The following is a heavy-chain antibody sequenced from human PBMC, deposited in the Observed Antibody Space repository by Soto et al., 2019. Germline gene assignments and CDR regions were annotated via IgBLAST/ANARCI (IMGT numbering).Heavy chain of an antibody. CDR2: ISWDGGST. CDR3: AKAGWGRFWLDY. V-gene: IGHV3-43*01. Sequence: GGSLRLSCAASGFTFDDYTMHWVRQAPGKGLEWVSLISWDGGSTYYADSVKGRFTISRDNSKNSLYLQMNSLRTEDTALYYCAKAGWGRFWLDYWGQGTLVTVSS. D-gene: IGHD3-3*01. CDR1: GFTFDDYT. J-gene: IGHJ4*02.